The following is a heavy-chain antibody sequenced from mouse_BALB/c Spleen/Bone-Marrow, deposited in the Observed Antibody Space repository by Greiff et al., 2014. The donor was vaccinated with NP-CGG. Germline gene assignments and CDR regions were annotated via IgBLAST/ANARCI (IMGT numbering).Heavy chain of an antibody. D-gene: IGHD2-3*01. J-gene: IGHJ4*01. Sequence: VQLKESGAELVKPGASVKLSCTASGFNIKDTYMHWVKQRSEQGLEWTGRIDPANGNTKYDPKFQGKATITADTSSNTAYLQLSSLTSEDTAVYYCARWLLPYGLDYWGQGTSVTVSS. CDR1: GFNIKDTY. CDR2: IDPANGNT. CDR3: ARWLLPYGLDY. V-gene: IGHV14-3*02.